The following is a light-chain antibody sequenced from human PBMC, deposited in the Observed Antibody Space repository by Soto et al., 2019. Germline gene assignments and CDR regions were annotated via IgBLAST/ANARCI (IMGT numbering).Light chain of an antibody. Sequence: DIQMTQSPSSLSASVGDRVTITCRASQGISNYLAWYQQKPGKAPKLLIYETSSLESGVPSRFGGSGSGTEFTLTISSLQPDDFAIYYCQQYNSYSWTFGQGTKVDIK. V-gene: IGKV1-5*03. CDR2: ETS. CDR3: QQYNSYSWT. CDR1: QGISNY. J-gene: IGKJ1*01.